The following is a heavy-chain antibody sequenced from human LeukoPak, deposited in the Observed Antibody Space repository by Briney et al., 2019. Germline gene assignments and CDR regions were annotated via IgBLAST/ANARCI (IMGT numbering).Heavy chain of an antibody. CDR3: ARGYYDILTGSYYYGMDV. CDR1: GFTFSSYG. D-gene: IGHD3-9*01. V-gene: IGHV3-33*01. J-gene: IGHJ6*04. CDR2: IWYDGSNK. Sequence: GRSLRLSCAASGFTFSSYGMHWVRQAPGKGLEWVAVIWYDGSNKYYADSVKGRFTISRDNSKDTLYLQMNSLRAEATAVYYCARGYYDILTGSYYYGMDVWGKGTTVTVSS.